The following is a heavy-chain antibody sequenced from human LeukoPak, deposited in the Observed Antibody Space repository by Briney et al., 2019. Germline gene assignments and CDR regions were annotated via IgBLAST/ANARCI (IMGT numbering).Heavy chain of an antibody. CDR3: AKRGAEVGATVAPGDY. Sequence: TGGSLRLSCEASGFIFSNYWMSWVRQAPGKGLEWVSAISGSGGSTYYADSVKGRFTISSDNSKNTLYLQMNSLRAEDTAVYYCAKRGAEVGATVAPGDYWGQGTLVTVSS. V-gene: IGHV3-23*01. CDR2: ISGSGGST. J-gene: IGHJ4*02. CDR1: GFIFSNYW. D-gene: IGHD1-26*01.